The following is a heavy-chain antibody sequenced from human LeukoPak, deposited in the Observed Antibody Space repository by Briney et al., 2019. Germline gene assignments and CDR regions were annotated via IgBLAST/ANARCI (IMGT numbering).Heavy chain of an antibody. CDR2: INPNSRGT. CDR1: GYTFTDYY. V-gene: IGHV1-2*06. Sequence: GASVKVSCKASGYTFTDYYMHRVRQAPGQGLEWMGRINPNSRGTNYAQKFQGRVTMTRDTSISTAYMDLSRLRSDDTAVYYCARSTGHYFDYWGQGILVTVSS. J-gene: IGHJ4*02. D-gene: IGHD2-8*02. CDR3: ARSTGHYFDY.